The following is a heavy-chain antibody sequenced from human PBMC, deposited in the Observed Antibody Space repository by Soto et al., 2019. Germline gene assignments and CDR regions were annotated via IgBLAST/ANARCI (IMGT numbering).Heavy chain of an antibody. Sequence: RASVKVSCKASGYTFTGYYMHWVRQAPGQGLEWMGWINPNSGGTNYAQKFQGRVTMTRDTSISTAYMELSSLRSEDTAVYYCARGPIRAFGEFDYWGQGTLVTVSS. V-gene: IGHV1-2*02. D-gene: IGHD3-10*01. CDR2: INPNSGGT. CDR3: ARGPIRAFGEFDY. J-gene: IGHJ4*02. CDR1: GYTFTGYY.